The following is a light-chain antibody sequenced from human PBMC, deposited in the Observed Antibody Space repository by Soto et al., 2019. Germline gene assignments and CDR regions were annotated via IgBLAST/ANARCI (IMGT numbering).Light chain of an antibody. CDR3: QQYNNWPPIT. J-gene: IGKJ5*01. CDR2: YAS. V-gene: IGKV3-15*01. CDR1: QSVSNN. Sequence: EIMMTQSPATLSVSPGERATLSCRASQSVSNNLAWYQRKPGQAPRLLLYYASTRATGIPARFSGSGSGTEFTLTISSLESEDFALYYCQQYNNWPPITFGRGTRLEIK.